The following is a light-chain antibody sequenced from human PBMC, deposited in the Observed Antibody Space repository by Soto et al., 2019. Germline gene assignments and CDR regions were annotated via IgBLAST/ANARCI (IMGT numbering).Light chain of an antibody. V-gene: IGKV3-20*01. CDR3: QQYGSYPLT. J-gene: IGKJ4*01. CDR1: HSVDSSY. Sequence: EVVLTQSPGALSLSPGERATLSCRASHSVDSSYFAWYQQRPGQAPRLLIYETSSRATGIPDRFSVSGSGTDFTLTVSRLEPEDFAVYFCQQYGSYPLTFGGGTKVEIK. CDR2: ETS.